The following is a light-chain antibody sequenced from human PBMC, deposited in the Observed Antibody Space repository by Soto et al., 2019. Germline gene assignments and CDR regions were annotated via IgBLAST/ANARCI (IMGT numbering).Light chain of an antibody. CDR1: QSVSSN. V-gene: IGKV3-15*01. CDR3: QQYNNWPHT. J-gene: IGKJ2*01. Sequence: EIVMTQSSATLSVSPGERATLSYRASQSVSSNLAWYQQKPGQAPRLLIYGASTRATGIPARFSGSGSGTEFTLTISSLQSEDFAVYYCQQYNNWPHTFGQGTKLEIK. CDR2: GAS.